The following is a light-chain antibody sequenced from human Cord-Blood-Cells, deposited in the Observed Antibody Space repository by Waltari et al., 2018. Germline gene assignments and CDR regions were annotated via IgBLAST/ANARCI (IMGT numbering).Light chain of an antibody. CDR3: QQYDNLPLT. J-gene: IGKJ4*01. CDR1: QDISNY. Sequence: QMTQSPSFLSASVGDRVTITCQASQDISNYLNWYQQKPGKAPKLLIYDASNLETGVPSRFSGSGSGTDFTFTISSLQPEDIATYYCQQYDNLPLTFGGGTKVEIK. V-gene: IGKV1-33*01. CDR2: DAS.